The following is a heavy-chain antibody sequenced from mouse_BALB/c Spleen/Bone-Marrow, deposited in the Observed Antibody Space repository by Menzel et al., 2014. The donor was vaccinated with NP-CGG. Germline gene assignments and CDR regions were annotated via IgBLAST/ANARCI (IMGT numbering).Heavy chain of an antibody. CDR2: ISDGGSYT. D-gene: IGHD1-1*01. Sequence: EVQGVESGGGLVKPGGSLKLSCAASGFTFSDYYMYWVRQTPEKWLEWVATISDGGSYTYYPDSVKGRFTISRDNAKNNLYLQMSSLKSEDTAMYYCVRGLYGSSYTYAMDYWGQGTSVTVSS. J-gene: IGHJ4*01. V-gene: IGHV5-4*02. CDR3: VRGLYGSSYTYAMDY. CDR1: GFTFSDYY.